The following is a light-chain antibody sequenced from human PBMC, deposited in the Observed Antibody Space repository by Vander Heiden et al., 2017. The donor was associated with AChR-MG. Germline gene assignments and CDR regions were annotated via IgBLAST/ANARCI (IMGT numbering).Light chain of an antibody. CDR3: SSFTGDSIRV. Sequence: QSALTQPASVSGSPGQSITIACTGTSSDVGRYDFVSWYQQHPGKAPQLLIYYVSNRPSGVSNRFSGSKSGNTASLTISGLQAEDEADYYCSSFTGDSIRVFGEGTKVTVL. V-gene: IGLV2-14*03. CDR2: YVS. J-gene: IGLJ3*02. CDR1: SSDVGRYDF.